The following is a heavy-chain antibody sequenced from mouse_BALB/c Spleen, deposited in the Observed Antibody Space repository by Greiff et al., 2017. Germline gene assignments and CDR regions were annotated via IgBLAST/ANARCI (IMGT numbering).Heavy chain of an antibody. J-gene: IGHJ2*01. D-gene: IGHD4-1*01. CDR3: ARDPNWDGEKYIDY. CDR1: GFTFSSFG. V-gene: IGHV5-17*02. Sequence: EVQGVESGGGLVQPGGSRKLSCAASGFTFSSFGMHWVRQAPEKGLEWVAYISSGSSTIYYADTVKGRFTISRDNPKSTLFLKMTSLRSEDTAMYYCARDPNWDGEKYIDYWGQGTTLTVSS. CDR2: ISSGSSTI.